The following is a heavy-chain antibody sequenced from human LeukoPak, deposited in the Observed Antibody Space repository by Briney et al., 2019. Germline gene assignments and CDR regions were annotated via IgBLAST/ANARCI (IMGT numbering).Heavy chain of an antibody. Sequence: GGSLRLSCAASGFTFSSYSRNWVRQAPGKGLEWVSSISSSSSYIYYADSVKGRFTISRDNAKNSLYLQMNSLRAEDTAVYYCARHLDCGGDCSPSSGYYMDVWGKGTTVTVSS. CDR2: ISSSSSYI. D-gene: IGHD2-21*01. CDR1: GFTFSSYS. V-gene: IGHV3-21*01. J-gene: IGHJ6*03. CDR3: ARHLDCGGDCSPSSGYYMDV.